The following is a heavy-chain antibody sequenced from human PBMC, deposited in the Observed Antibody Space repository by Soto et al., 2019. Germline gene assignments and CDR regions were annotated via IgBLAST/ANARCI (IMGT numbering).Heavy chain of an antibody. V-gene: IGHV3-74*01. Sequence: GGSLRLSCAASGFTFSSRWMHWVRQAPGKGLVWVSHINSDGSATTYADSEKGRFTISRDNAKNTLYLQMNSLRAEDTAVYYCARDTSYALDVWGQGTPVTASS. CDR1: GFTFSSRW. CDR2: INSDGSAT. CDR3: ARDTSYALDV. J-gene: IGHJ6*02.